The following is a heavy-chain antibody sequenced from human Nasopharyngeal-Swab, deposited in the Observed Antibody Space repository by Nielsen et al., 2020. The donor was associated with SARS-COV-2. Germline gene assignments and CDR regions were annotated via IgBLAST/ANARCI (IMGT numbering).Heavy chain of an antibody. CDR1: GFTFSNFA. CDR3: AKDRDSGDDSDDYYHYYGMDV. D-gene: IGHD5-12*01. V-gene: IGHV3-23*01. J-gene: IGHJ6*02. Sequence: GESLKISCAASGFTFSNFAMSWVRQAPGKGLEWVSAISGSGGSTYYADSVKGRFTISRDNSKNTVNLQMNSLRAEDTAIYYCAKDRDSGDDSDDYYHYYGMDVWGQGTTVTVSS. CDR2: ISGSGGST.